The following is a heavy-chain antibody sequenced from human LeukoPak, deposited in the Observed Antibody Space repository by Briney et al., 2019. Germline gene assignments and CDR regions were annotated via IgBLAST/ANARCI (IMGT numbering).Heavy chain of an antibody. Sequence: GGSLRLSCAASGFTFSSYAMSWVRPAPGKGLEWVSAISGSGGSTYYADSVKGRVTISRDNSKNTLYLQMNSLRAEDTAVYYCAKAPLRCSSTSCYSEFQHWGQGTLVTVSS. CDR2: ISGSGGST. CDR3: AKAPLRCSSTSCYSEFQH. D-gene: IGHD2-2*01. V-gene: IGHV3-23*01. J-gene: IGHJ1*01. CDR1: GFTFSSYA.